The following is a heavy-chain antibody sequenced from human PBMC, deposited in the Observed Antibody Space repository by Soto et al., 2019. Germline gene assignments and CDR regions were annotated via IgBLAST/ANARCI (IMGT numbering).Heavy chain of an antibody. CDR3: ARDRLGGPTFRGAFDI. J-gene: IGHJ3*02. CDR1: GFTFSSYS. Sequence: GGSLRLSCAASGFTFSSYSVHWVRQAPGKGLEYVSAISSNGGSTYYANSVKGRFTISRDNSKNTLYLQMGSLRAEDMAVYYCARDRLGGPTFRGAFDIWGQGTMVTVSS. CDR2: ISSNGGST. V-gene: IGHV3-64*01. D-gene: IGHD3-16*01.